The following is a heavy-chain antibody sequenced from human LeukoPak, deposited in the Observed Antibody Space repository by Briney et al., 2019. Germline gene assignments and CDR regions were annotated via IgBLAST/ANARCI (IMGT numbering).Heavy chain of an antibody. CDR3: ARGPYYYDSSGYFYDY. CDR1: GFTFSSYS. V-gene: IGHV3-21*01. CDR2: ISSSSSYI. Sequence: SGGSLRLSCAASGFTFSSYSMNWVRQAPGKGLEWVSSISSSSSYIYHADSVKGRFTISRDNAKNSLYLQMNSLRAEDTAVYYCARGPYYYDSSGYFYDYWGQGTLVTVSS. J-gene: IGHJ4*02. D-gene: IGHD3-22*01.